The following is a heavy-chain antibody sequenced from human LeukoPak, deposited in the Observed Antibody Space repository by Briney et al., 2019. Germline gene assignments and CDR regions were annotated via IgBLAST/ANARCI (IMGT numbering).Heavy chain of an antibody. D-gene: IGHD3-3*01. CDR2: VHLEGRT. CDR1: GGSITTTNW. CDR3: AREGGFYRPLDY. Sequence: SETLSLTCGVSGGSITTTNWWTWVRQPPGKGLEWIGEVHLEGRTNYNPSLESRLTISVDLSENHISLRLTSVTAADTAVYYCAREGGFYRPLDYSGQGTLVTVSS. V-gene: IGHV4-4*02. J-gene: IGHJ4*02.